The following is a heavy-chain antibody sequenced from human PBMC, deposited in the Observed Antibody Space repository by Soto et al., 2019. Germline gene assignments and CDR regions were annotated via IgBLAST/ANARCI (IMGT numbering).Heavy chain of an antibody. CDR3: ASMGYHYGSGSYPLDY. CDR2: MYNSGSI. V-gene: IGHV4-59*08. CDR1: GGSISSYY. J-gene: IGHJ4*02. D-gene: IGHD3-10*01. Sequence: QVQLQESGPGLVKPSETLSLTCTVSGGSISSYYWTWIRQPPGKGLEWIGFMYNSGSIHYNPSLKGRATISLATSKTQFSLNLRSVSAADTAVYYCASMGYHYGSGSYPLDYWGQGTLVTVSS.